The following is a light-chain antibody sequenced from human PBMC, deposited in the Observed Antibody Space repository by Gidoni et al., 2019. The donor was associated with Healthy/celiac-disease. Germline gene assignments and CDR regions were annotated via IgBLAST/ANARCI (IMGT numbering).Light chain of an antibody. J-gene: IGKJ1*01. CDR3: QQYYSYPRWT. CDR1: QGISSY. V-gene: IGKV1-8*01. CDR2: AAS. Sequence: AIRMTPSPSSFSASTGDRVTITCRASQGISSYLAWYQQKPGKAPKLLIYAASTLQSGVPSRFSGSGAGTDFTLTISCLQSEDFATDYCQQYYSYPRWTFGQGTKVEIK.